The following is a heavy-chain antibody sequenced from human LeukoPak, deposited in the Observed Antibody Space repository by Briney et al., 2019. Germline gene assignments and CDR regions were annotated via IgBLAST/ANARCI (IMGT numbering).Heavy chain of an antibody. Sequence: SQTLSLTSVVSSDTGSSKNGAWNWIRQSLARGLEWLGRTYYRSKWYNDYAESMEGRMTISQDTSKNQYSLHLNSVTPDDTAVYYCARDFGTTGWHTFDYWGQGTLVTVSS. CDR1: SDTGSSKNGA. V-gene: IGHV6-1*01. CDR2: TYYRSKWYN. J-gene: IGHJ4*02. D-gene: IGHD6-19*01. CDR3: ARDFGTTGWHTFDY.